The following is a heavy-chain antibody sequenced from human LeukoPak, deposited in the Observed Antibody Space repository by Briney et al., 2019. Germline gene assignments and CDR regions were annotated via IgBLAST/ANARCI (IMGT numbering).Heavy chain of an antibody. D-gene: IGHD3-10*01. CDR2: ISAYNGNT. Sequence: ASVKVSCKASGYTFTSSGISWVRQAPGQGLEWMGWISAYNGNTNYAQKLQGRVTMTTDTSMSTAYMELRSLRSDDTAVHYCARDMTYYYGSGTSYGMDVWGQGTTVTVSS. J-gene: IGHJ6*02. CDR3: ARDMTYYYGSGTSYGMDV. CDR1: GYTFTSSG. V-gene: IGHV1-18*01.